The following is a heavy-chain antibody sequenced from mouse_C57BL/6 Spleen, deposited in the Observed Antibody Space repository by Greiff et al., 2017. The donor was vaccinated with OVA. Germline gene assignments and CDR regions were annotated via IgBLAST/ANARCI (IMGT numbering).Heavy chain of an antibody. Sequence: QVQLQQPGAELVKPGASVKLSCKASGYTFTSYWMQWVKQRPGQGLEWIGEIDPSDSYTNYNQKFKGKATLTVDTSSSTAYMQLSSLTSEDSAVYYCARWGDYDGFAYWGQGTLVTVSA. D-gene: IGHD2-4*01. J-gene: IGHJ3*01. CDR3: ARWGDYDGFAY. V-gene: IGHV1-50*01. CDR1: GYTFTSYW. CDR2: IDPSDSYT.